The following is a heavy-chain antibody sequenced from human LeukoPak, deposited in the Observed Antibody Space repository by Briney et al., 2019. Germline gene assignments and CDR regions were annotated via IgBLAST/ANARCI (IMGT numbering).Heavy chain of an antibody. CDR2: ISYDGSNK. J-gene: IGHJ6*02. Sequence: GSSLRLSCATTGFTFSSYAMHWVRQAPGKGLEWVAVISYDGSNKYYADSVKGRFTISRDNSKNTLYLQMNSLRAEDTAVYYCARSHTSRRYYYGMDVWGQGTTVTVSS. CDR1: GFTFSSYA. V-gene: IGHV3-30-3*01. D-gene: IGHD2-2*01. CDR3: ARSHTSRRYYYGMDV.